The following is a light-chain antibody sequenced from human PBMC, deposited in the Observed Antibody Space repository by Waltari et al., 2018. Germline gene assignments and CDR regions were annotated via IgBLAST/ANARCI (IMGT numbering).Light chain of an antibody. CDR2: AAS. J-gene: IGKJ4*02. V-gene: IGKV1-39*01. CDR3: QQSDSTPLT. CDR1: QSISSH. Sequence: DIQMTQSPSSLSASVGDRVTITCRASQSISSHLNWYQQKPGNAPKPLIYAASSLQSGVPSRVSGSGSGTDFTLTISSLQPEDFATYYCQQSDSTPLTFGGGTKVEIK.